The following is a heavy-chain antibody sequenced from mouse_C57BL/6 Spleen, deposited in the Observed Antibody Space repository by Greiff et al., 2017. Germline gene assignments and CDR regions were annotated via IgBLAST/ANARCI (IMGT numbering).Heavy chain of an antibody. Sequence: EVQLVESEGGLVQPGSSMKLSCTASGFTFSDYYMAWVRQVPEKGLEWVANINYDGSSTYYLDSLKSRFIISRDNAKNILYLQMSSLKSEDTATYYCARAAYDYGYAMGYWGQGTSVTVSS. CDR2: INYDGSST. CDR3: ARAAYDYGYAMGY. D-gene: IGHD2-4*01. J-gene: IGHJ4*01. CDR1: GFTFSDYY. V-gene: IGHV5-16*01.